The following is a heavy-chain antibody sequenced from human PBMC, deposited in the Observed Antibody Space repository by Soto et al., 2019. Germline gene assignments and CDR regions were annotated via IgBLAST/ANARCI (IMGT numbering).Heavy chain of an antibody. Sequence: SVKVACTASGGTLSSYAITWVLQTPGQGLEWTGGIIPIFGTANYAQKFQGRVTITADESTSTAYMELSSLRSEDTAVYYCARVHDILTGSRLGVWRYGMDVWGQGTTVTVSS. CDR3: ARVHDILTGSRLGVWRYGMDV. CDR2: IIPIFGTA. D-gene: IGHD3-9*01. V-gene: IGHV1-69*13. J-gene: IGHJ6*02. CDR1: GGTLSSYA.